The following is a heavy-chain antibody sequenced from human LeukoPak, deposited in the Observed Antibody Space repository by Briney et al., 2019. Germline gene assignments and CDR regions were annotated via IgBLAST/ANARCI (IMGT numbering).Heavy chain of an antibody. Sequence: GGSLRLSCAASGFTFSSYAMSWVRQAPGKGLEWVSAISGSGGSTYYADSVKGRFTISRDNSKNTLCLQMNSLRAEDTAVYYCASRVWSGYYIPHPGDYYGMDVWGQGTTVTVSS. CDR1: GFTFSSYA. J-gene: IGHJ6*02. V-gene: IGHV3-23*01. CDR3: ASRVWSGYYIPHPGDYYGMDV. D-gene: IGHD3-3*01. CDR2: ISGSGGST.